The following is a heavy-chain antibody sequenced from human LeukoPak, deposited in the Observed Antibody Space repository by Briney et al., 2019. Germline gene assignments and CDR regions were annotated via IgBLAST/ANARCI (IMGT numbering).Heavy chain of an antibody. J-gene: IGHJ4*02. D-gene: IGHD1-26*01. Sequence: GASVKVSCKASGGTFSSYAISWVRQAPGQGLEWVGGIIPIFGTANYAQKFQGRVTITADESTSTAYMELSSLRSEDTAVYYCARGSGGATGYDYWGQGTLVTVSS. V-gene: IGHV1-69*13. CDR2: IIPIFGTA. CDR1: GGTFSSYA. CDR3: ARGSGGATGYDY.